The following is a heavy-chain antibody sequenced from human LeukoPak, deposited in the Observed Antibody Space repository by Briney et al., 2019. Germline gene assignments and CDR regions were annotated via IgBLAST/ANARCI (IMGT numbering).Heavy chain of an antibody. D-gene: IGHD6-19*01. CDR2: IYSSGAT. CDR1: GGSINSYY. J-gene: IGHJ4*02. CDR3: ARVSSGWSYYFDY. Sequence: SETLSLTCTVSGGSINSYYWSWIRQPAGKGLEWIGRIYSSGATNYNPSLKSRVTVSVDTSKNQFSLKLNSVTAADTAVYFCARVSSGWSYYFDYWGQGTLVTVSS. V-gene: IGHV4-4*07.